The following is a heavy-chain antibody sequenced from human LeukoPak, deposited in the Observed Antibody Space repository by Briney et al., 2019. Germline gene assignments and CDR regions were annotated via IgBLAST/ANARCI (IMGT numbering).Heavy chain of an antibody. CDR1: GGSISSGDYY. CDR3: ARSSTYYDFWSGYYNYFDY. CDR2: IYYSGST. V-gene: IGHV4-30-4*01. Sequence: SETLSHTCTVSGGSISSGDYYWSWIRQPPGKGLEWIGYIYYSGSTYYNPSFKSRVTISVDTSKNQFSLKLSSVTAADTAVYYCARSSTYYDFWSGYYNYFDYWGQGTLVTVSS. D-gene: IGHD3-3*01. J-gene: IGHJ4*02.